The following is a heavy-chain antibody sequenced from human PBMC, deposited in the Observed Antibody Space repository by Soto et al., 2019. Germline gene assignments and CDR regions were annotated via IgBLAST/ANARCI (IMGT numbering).Heavy chain of an antibody. J-gene: IGHJ1*01. V-gene: IGHV1-58*01. CDR2: IVVCSGNK. D-gene: IGHD1-26*01. Sequence: SVKVSCKASGFTFTSSAVQWVRQARGQRLAWIGWIVVCSGNKNYAQKFQERVTITRDMSTSTAYMELSSLRSEDTAVYYCAVEWERPPRGYFQYWGQGTLVTVSS. CDR3: AVEWERPPRGYFQY. CDR1: GFTFTSSA.